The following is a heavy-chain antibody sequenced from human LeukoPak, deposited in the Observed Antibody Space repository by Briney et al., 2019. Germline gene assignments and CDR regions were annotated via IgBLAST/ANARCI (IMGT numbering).Heavy chain of an antibody. Sequence: ASVKVSCKASGYTFTSYAMHWVRQAPGQRLEWMGWINAGNGNTKYSQKFQGRVTMTRDTSISTAYMELSRLRSDDTAVYYCARDTENLEWLFYWGQGTLVTVSS. CDR1: GYTFTSYA. J-gene: IGHJ4*02. D-gene: IGHD3-3*01. V-gene: IGHV1-3*01. CDR3: ARDTENLEWLFY. CDR2: INAGNGNT.